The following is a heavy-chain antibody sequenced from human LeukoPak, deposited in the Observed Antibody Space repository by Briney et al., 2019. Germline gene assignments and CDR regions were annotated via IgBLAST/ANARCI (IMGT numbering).Heavy chain of an antibody. J-gene: IGHJ4*02. Sequence: GESLKISCKGSGYTFNTYWIGWVRQMPGKGLEWMGIIHPGDSDTRYRPSFQGQVTISADKSIGTAFLQWSSLKAPDSAMYYCARRTDRSFWYLDYWGQGTLVTVSS. CDR3: ARRTDRSFWYLDY. CDR1: GYTFNTYW. V-gene: IGHV5-51*01. CDR2: IHPGDSDT.